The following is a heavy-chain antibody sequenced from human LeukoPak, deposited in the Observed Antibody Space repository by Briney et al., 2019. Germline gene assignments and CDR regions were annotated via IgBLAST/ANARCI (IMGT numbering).Heavy chain of an antibody. V-gene: IGHV1-18*01. D-gene: IGHD1-20*01. CDR3: ARPGSGSLTGTTIEY. J-gene: IGHJ4*02. Sequence: GASVKVSCKASGYTFTSYGISWERQAPGQGLEWMGWISAYNGNTNYAQKLQGRVTMTTDKSTSTAYMELSSLRSEDTAVYYCARPGSGSLTGTTIEYWGQGTLVTASS. CDR1: GYTFTSYG. CDR2: ISAYNGNT.